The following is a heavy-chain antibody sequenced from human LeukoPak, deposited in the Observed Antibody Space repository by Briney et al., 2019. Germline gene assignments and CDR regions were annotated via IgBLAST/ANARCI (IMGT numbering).Heavy chain of an antibody. V-gene: IGHV1-2*06. CDR3: ARTGLYDILTGYYWDYYYGMDV. Sequence: ASVKVSCKTSGYTFTDYYIHWVRQAPGQGLEWVGRINPNSGVTHFAQKFQGRVTMTRNTSISTAYMELSSLRSEDTAVYYCARTGLYDILTGYYWDYYYGMDVWGQGTTVTVSS. CDR2: INPNSGVT. CDR1: GYTFTDYY. J-gene: IGHJ6*02. D-gene: IGHD3-9*01.